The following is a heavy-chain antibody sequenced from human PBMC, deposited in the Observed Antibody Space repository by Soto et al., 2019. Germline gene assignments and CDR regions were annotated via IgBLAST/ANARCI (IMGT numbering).Heavy chain of an antibody. Sequence: QVQLVQSGAEVKKPGASVKVSCKASGYTFTSYAMHWVRQAPGQRLEWMGWINAGNGNTKYSQKFQGRVTITRDTSASTGYMELSSLRSEDTAVYDCARDPYYDSSGYYSLTLDYWGQGTLVTVSS. CDR1: GYTFTSYA. J-gene: IGHJ4*02. V-gene: IGHV1-3*01. CDR2: INAGNGNT. CDR3: ARDPYYDSSGYYSLTLDY. D-gene: IGHD3-22*01.